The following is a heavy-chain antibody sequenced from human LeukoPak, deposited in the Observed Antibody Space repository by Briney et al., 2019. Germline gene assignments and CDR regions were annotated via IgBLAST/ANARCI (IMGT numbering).Heavy chain of an antibody. CDR1: GGSISSYY. D-gene: IGHD7-27*01. CDR3: ARGFRGDNFDY. CDR2: ISYSGST. J-gene: IGHJ4*02. V-gene: IGHV4-59*08. Sequence: SETLSLTCTVSGGSISSYYWSWIRQPPGKGLEWIGYISYSGSTNYNPSLKSRVTISVDTSKNQFSLKLSSVTAVDTAVYFCARGFRGDNFDYWGQGTLVTVSS.